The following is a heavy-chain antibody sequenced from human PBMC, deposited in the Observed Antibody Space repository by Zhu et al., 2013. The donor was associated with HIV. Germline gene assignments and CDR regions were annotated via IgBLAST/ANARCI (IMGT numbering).Heavy chain of an antibody. CDR1: GGSFSDYY. J-gene: IGHJ6*02. Sequence: QVQLQQWGAGLLKPSETLSLTCAVYGGSFSDYYWSWIRQPPGKGLEWIGYIYYSGSTYYNPSLKSRVTISVDTSKNQFSLKLSSVTAADTAVYYCARACGGSCYYYYGMDVWGQGTTVTVSS. CDR2: IYYSGST. CDR3: ARACGGSCYYYYGMDV. V-gene: IGHV4-34*01. D-gene: IGHD2-15*01.